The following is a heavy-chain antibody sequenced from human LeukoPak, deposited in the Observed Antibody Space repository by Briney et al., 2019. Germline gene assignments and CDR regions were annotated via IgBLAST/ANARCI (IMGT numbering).Heavy chain of an antibody. Sequence: GGSLRLSCAASGLTFSSYGMHWVRQAPGQRLEWMGGITPILGIPNYAQKFQGRGTITADESTSTSYMELSSLRSEDTAVYYCARVVLRGLIAYTYGMEVWGPGTTVTVSS. CDR2: ITPILGIP. CDR3: ARVVLRGLIAYTYGMEV. D-gene: IGHD3-10*01. CDR1: GLTFSSYG. V-gene: IGHV1-69*10. J-gene: IGHJ6*02.